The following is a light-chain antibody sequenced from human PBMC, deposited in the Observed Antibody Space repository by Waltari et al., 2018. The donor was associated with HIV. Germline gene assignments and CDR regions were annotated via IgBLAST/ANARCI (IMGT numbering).Light chain of an antibody. CDR1: SSDVGGYNY. CDR3: SSYAGSKNLV. J-gene: IGLJ2*01. V-gene: IGLV2-8*01. Sequence: QSALTQPPSASGSPGQSVTISCTGTSSDVGGYNYVSWYQQHPGKAPKLMIYEVSKWPSGVPDRFSGSKSGNTASLTVSGLQAEDEAEYYCSSYAGSKNLVFGGGTKLTVL. CDR2: EVS.